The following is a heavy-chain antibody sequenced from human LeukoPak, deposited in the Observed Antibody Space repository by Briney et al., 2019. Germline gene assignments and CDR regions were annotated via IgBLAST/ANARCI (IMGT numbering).Heavy chain of an antibody. V-gene: IGHV4-30-4*01. D-gene: IGHD1-1*01. J-gene: IGHJ5*02. CDR3: ARGGTTNWFDP. Sequence: PSETLSLTCTVSGGSISSGDYYWSWIRQPPGKGLEWIGYIYYSGSTYYNPSLKCRVTISVDTSKNQFSLKLSSVTAADTAVYYCARGGTTNWFDPWGQGTLVTVSS. CDR2: IYYSGST. CDR1: GGSISSGDYY.